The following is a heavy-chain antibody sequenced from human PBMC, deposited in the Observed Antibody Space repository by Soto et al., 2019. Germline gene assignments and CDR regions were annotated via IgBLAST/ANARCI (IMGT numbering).Heavy chain of an antibody. CDR2: IKSKTDGGTT. V-gene: IGHV3-15*01. CDR3: TTESLDSSGYYYFDY. J-gene: IGHJ4*02. CDR1: GFTFSNAW. D-gene: IGHD3-22*01. Sequence: GGSLRLSCAASGFTFSNAWMSWVRQAPGKGLEWVGRIKSKTDGGTTDYAAPVKGRFTISRDDSKNTLYLQMNSLKTEDTAVYYCTTESLDSSGYYYFDYWGQGTLVTVSS.